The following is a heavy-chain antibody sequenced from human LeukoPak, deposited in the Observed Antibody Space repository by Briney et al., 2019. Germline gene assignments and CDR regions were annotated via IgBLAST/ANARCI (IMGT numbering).Heavy chain of an antibody. CDR1: GFTFSSYS. CDR3: ARDGDCGGDCYKASENYFDY. CDR2: ISSSSSYI. J-gene: IGHJ4*02. V-gene: IGHV3-21*01. Sequence: GGSLRLSCAASGFTFSSYSMNWVRQAPGKGLEWVSSISSSSSYIYYADSMKGRFTISRDNAKNSLYLQMNSLRAEDTAVYYCARDGDCGGDCYKASENYFDYWGQGTLVTV. D-gene: IGHD2-21*02.